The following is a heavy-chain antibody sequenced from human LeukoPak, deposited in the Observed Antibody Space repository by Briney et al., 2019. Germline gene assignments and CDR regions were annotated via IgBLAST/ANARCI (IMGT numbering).Heavy chain of an antibody. V-gene: IGHV4-59*08. D-gene: IGHD3-22*01. CDR1: GVSISSYY. J-gene: IGHJ4*02. CDR3: ARALDYYDSSGYWFYFDY. CDR2: IYYSGST. Sequence: ASETLSLTCTVSGVSISSYYWSWIRQPPGKGLEWIWYIYYSGSTNYNPSLKSRVTISVDTSKNQFSLKLSSVTAADTAVYYCARALDYYDSSGYWFYFDYWGQGTLVTVSS.